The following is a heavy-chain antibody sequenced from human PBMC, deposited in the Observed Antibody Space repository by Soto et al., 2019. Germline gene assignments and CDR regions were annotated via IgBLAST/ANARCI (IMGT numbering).Heavy chain of an antibody. D-gene: IGHD5-12*01. CDR1: GFTLSSYG. V-gene: IGHV3-30*18. CDR2: FSYDGSNK. CDR3: AKDRERWLQLGYFDY. J-gene: IGHJ4*02. Sequence: QVQLVESGGGVVQPGRSLRLSGAAPGFTLSSYGMHWVRQAPGKGLEWVAVFSYDGSNKNYADSVKGRFTISRDNSKNTLYLQMSSRRAEDTAVYYCAKDRERWLQLGYFDYWGQGTLVTVSS.